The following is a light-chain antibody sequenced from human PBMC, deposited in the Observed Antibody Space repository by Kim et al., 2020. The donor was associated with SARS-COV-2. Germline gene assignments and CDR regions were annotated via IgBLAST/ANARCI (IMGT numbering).Light chain of an antibody. V-gene: IGLV2-8*01. CDR3: TSHAGSFKVV. Sequence: GQSVTISCPGTRSDVGSYNLVSWYQQYPDKAPKLIIYEVNKRPSGVPDRFSGSKSGNTASLTVSGLQAEDEADYYCTSHAGSFKVVFGGGTKVTVL. CDR2: EVN. J-gene: IGLJ3*02. CDR1: RSDVGSYNL.